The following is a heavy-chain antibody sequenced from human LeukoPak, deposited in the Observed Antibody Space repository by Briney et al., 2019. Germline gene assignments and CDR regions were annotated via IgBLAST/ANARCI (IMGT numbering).Heavy chain of an antibody. CDR2: INPKSGGT. V-gene: IGHV1-2*02. Sequence: APVRVSCKASGYTFTAYAIHWVRQAPGQGLEWMGRINPKSGGTNYAQKFQGRVTMTTDTSISTAYMELSRLRSDDTAVYYCARDLGIRTTLGWFDPWGQGTLVTVSS. D-gene: IGHD1-1*01. CDR1: GYTFTAYA. CDR3: ARDLGIRTTLGWFDP. J-gene: IGHJ5*02.